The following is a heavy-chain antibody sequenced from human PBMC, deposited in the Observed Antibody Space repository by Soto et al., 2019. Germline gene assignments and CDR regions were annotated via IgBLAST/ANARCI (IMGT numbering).Heavy chain of an antibody. CDR2: IYPGDSDT. V-gene: IGHV5-51*01. J-gene: IGHJ4*02. CDR1: GYSFTSYW. D-gene: IGHD3-10*01. CDR3: ARRVYYGSGSYYNPPYYFDY. Sequence: EVQLVQSGAEVKKPGESLKISCKGSGYSFTSYWIGWVRQMPGKGLEWMGIIYPGDSDTRYSPSFQGQVTISADKSISTAYLQWSSLKASDTAMYYCARRVYYGSGSYYNPPYYFDYWGQGTLVTVSS.